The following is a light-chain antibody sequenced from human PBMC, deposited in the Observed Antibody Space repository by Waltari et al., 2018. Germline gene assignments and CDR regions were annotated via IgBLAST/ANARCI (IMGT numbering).Light chain of an antibody. CDR1: QSISIW. CDR3: QQYNNWPT. J-gene: IGKJ4*01. CDR2: STS. Sequence: DIQMTQSPSSLSASVGDRVTITCRASQSISIWLNWYQQKPGKAPKHLIYSTSRLQSGVPSRVSGSGSGTDFTLTISSLQPEDFAVYYCQQYNNWPTFGGGTKVEIK. V-gene: IGKV1-39*01.